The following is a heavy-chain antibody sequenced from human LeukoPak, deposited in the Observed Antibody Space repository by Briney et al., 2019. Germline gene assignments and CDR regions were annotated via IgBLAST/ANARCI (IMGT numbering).Heavy chain of an antibody. CDR1: GFTFSSYS. CDR2: ISSSSSYI. Sequence: GSLRLSCAASGFTFSSYSMNWFRQAPGKGLEWVSSISSSSSYIYYADSVKGRFTISRDNAKNSLYLQMNSLRAEDTAVYYCARDITEYSYFDYWGQGTLVTVSS. CDR3: ARDITEYSYFDY. J-gene: IGHJ4*02. D-gene: IGHD1-14*01. V-gene: IGHV3-21*01.